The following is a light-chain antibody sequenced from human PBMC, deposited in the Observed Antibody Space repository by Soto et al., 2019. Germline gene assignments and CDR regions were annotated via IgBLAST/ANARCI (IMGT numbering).Light chain of an antibody. J-gene: IGLJ1*01. CDR2: DVS. CDR3: TSFTSSSTLV. CDR1: SSDVGGYNY. V-gene: IGLV2-14*03. Sequence: QSVLTQPASVSGSPGQSITISCTGTSSDVGGYNYISWYQQHPGKAPKLMIYDVSNRPSGVSNRFSGSKSGNTASLTISGLQAEDEAAYYCTSFTSSSTLVFGTGTTVTVL.